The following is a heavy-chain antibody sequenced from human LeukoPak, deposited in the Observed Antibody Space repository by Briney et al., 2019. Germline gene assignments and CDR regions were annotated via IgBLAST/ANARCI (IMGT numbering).Heavy chain of an antibody. V-gene: IGHV3-48*03. CDR2: ISSSGSTI. D-gene: IGHD5-18*01. J-gene: IGHJ3*02. Sequence: SGGSLRLSCAASGFTFSSYEMNWVRQAPGKGLVWVSYISSSGSTIYYADSVKGRFTISRDNAKNSLYLQMNSLRAEDTAVYYCARASGGYSYEDAFDIWGQGTMVTVSS. CDR3: ARASGGYSYEDAFDI. CDR1: GFTFSSYE.